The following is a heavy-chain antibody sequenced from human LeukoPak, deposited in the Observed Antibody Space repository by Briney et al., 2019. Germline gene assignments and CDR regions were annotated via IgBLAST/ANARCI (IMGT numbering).Heavy chain of an antibody. Sequence: SETLSLTCTVSGGSISSYYWSWIRQPPGKGLEWIGEINHSGSTNYNPSLKSRVTISVDTSKNQFSLKLSSVTAADTAVYYCVRGPGRYSSSWRGYFQHWGQGTLVTVSS. CDR2: INHSGST. CDR1: GGSISSYY. D-gene: IGHD6-13*01. CDR3: VRGPGRYSSSWRGYFQH. V-gene: IGHV4-34*01. J-gene: IGHJ1*01.